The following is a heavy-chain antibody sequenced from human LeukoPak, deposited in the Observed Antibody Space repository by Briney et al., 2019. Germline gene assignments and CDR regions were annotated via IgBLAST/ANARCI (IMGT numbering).Heavy chain of an antibody. J-gene: IGHJ4*02. CDR1: GYXLTDLS. CDR2: FDPDDGKT. CDR3: ATDDYGGNSAKAADFDF. D-gene: IGHD4-23*01. Sequence: ASVKVSCKFSGYXLTDLSMHWVRQAPGKWLEWMGGFDPDDGKTLYAQKFQGRVTMTEDTSTDTAYMELSSLRSEDTAVYYCATDDYGGNSAKAADFDFWGQGTLVTVSS. V-gene: IGHV1-24*01.